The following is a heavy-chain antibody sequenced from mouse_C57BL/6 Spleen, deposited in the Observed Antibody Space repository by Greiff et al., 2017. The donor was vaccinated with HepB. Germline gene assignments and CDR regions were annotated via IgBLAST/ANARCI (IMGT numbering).Heavy chain of an antibody. J-gene: IGHJ4*01. V-gene: IGHV5-17*01. CDR2: ISSGSSTI. Sequence: EVKLVESGGGLVKPGGSLKLSCAASGFTFSDYGMHWVRQAPEKGLEWVAYISSGSSTIYYADTVKGRFTISRDNAKNTLFLQMTSLRSEDTAMDYCAREYYGSGYAMDYWGQGTSVTVSS. CDR3: AREYYGSGYAMDY. CDR1: GFTFSDYG. D-gene: IGHD1-1*01.